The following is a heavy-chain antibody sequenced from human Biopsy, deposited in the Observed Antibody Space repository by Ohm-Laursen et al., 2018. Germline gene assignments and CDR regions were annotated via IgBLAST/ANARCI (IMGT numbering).Heavy chain of an antibody. D-gene: IGHD2-8*01. J-gene: IGHJ6*02. CDR2: IKHSGST. CDR3: ARGMRYCTNAVCYKSGSGSYYRYYYGMDV. Sequence: DTLSLTCAVYVGSFSGYYWSWIRQPPGKGLEWIGEIKHSGSTNYNPSLKSRVTISVDTSKNQFSLKLSSVTAADTAVYYCARGMRYCTNAVCYKSGSGSYYRYYYGMDVWGQGTKVIVSS. CDR1: VGSFSGYY. V-gene: IGHV4-34*01.